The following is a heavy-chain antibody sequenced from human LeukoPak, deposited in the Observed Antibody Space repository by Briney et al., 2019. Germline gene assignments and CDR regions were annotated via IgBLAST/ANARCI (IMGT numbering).Heavy chain of an antibody. V-gene: IGHV3-23*01. Sequence: GGSLRLSCVASGFTVSSNYMNWVRQAPGEGLEWVSTISGSADNTNYAEAVKGRFTISRDNSKNTMYLQMNSLRAEDTAVYYCAKQGFGCWGQGTLVTVSS. J-gene: IGHJ4*02. CDR3: AKQGFGC. CDR2: ISGSADNT. CDR1: GFTVSSNY.